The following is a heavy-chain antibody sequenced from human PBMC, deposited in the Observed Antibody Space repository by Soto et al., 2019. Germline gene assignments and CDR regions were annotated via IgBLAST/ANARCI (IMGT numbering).Heavy chain of an antibody. Sequence: ASVKVSCRASGYTFTGYYMHWVRQAPGQGLEWMGWINPNSGGTNYAQKFQGWVTMTRDTSISTAYMELSRLRSDDTAVYYCARGAQFRSSSWYYYGMDVWGQGTTVTVSS. D-gene: IGHD6-13*01. CDR2: INPNSGGT. J-gene: IGHJ6*02. CDR1: GYTFTGYY. V-gene: IGHV1-2*04. CDR3: ARGAQFRSSSWYYYGMDV.